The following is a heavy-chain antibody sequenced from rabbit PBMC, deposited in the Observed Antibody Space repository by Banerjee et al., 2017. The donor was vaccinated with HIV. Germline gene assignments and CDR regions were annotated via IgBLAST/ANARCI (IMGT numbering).Heavy chain of an antibody. Sequence: QEQLVESGGGLVQPEGSLTLTCKASGFTLSSYWMWWVRQAPGKGLEWIACIGAGSSGTTYYASWAKGRFTISKASWTTVTLQMASLTAADTATYFCARSSGDVSLNLWGQGTLVTVS. J-gene: IGHJ4*01. CDR3: ARSSGDVSLNL. CDR1: GFTLSSYW. D-gene: IGHD2-1*01. CDR2: IGAGSSGTT. V-gene: IGHV1S45*01.